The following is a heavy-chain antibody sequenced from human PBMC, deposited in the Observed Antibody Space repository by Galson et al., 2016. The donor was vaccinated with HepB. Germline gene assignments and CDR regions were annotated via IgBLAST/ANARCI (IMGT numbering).Heavy chain of an antibody. Sequence: SLRLSCAASGFTFSGYDMHWVRQAPGKGLEWVAVISYDGSSKYYADSVKGRFTISRDNSKNTLSLQMNSLRAEDTAVFYCAKDSGDSDALDIWGQGTRVTVSS. V-gene: IGHV3-30*18. J-gene: IGHJ3*02. CDR2: ISYDGSSK. CDR1: GFTFSGYD. CDR3: AKDSGDSDALDI. D-gene: IGHD3-10*01.